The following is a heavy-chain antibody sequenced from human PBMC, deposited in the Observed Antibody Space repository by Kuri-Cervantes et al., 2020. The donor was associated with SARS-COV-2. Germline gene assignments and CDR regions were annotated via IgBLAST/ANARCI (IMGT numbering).Heavy chain of an antibody. CDR3: SRDRVSAAGTANY. D-gene: IGHD6-13*01. CDR2: ISSSDSTT. V-gene: IGHV3-11*01. Sequence: LSLTCVASGFTFRDYYMSWIRQAPGKGLEWISYISSSDSTTYYADSVKGRFTVSRDNAKRTLFLQMNSLRVDDTAVYYCSRDRVSAAGTANYWGQGALVTVSS. J-gene: IGHJ4*02. CDR1: GFTFRDYY.